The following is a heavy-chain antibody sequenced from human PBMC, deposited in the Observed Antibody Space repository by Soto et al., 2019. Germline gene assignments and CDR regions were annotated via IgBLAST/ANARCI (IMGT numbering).Heavy chain of an antibody. CDR3: ARDFRQQNCTNGVCYTGGSYYAFDI. D-gene: IGHD2-8*01. CDR1: GGSISSYY. Sequence: PSETLSLTCTVSGGSISSYYWSWIRQPPGKGLEWIGYIYYSGSTNYNPSLKSRVTISVDTSKNQFSLKLSSVTAADTAVYYCARDFRQQNCTNGVCYTGGSYYAFDIWGQGTMVTVSS. CDR2: IYYSGST. J-gene: IGHJ3*02. V-gene: IGHV4-59*01.